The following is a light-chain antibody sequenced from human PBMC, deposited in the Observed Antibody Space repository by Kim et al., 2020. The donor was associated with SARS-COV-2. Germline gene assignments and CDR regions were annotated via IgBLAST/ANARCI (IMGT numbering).Light chain of an antibody. Sequence: VALGQTVTMTCQGDSLRSYYATWYQQKPGQAPMLVIYGKNNRPSGIPDRFSGSSSGNTASLTITGTQAGDEADYYCNSRDSNDNVVFGGGTQLTVL. CDR3: NSRDSNDNVV. CDR2: GKN. V-gene: IGLV3-19*01. CDR1: SLRSYY. J-gene: IGLJ2*01.